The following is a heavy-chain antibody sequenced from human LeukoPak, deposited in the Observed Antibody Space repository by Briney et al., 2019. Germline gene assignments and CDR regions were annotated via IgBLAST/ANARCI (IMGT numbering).Heavy chain of an antibody. Sequence: GGSLRLSCAGSGCTFGFYGMNWVRQAPGKGLEWVAGVWHDASKYLYGDSVKGRFTISRDNSKNMMSLQMDSLRDGDTAVYYCARDADTSGHFSYFDYWGQGALVIVSS. D-gene: IGHD6-19*01. J-gene: IGHJ4*02. CDR1: GCTFGFYG. CDR3: ARDADTSGHFSYFDY. V-gene: IGHV3-33*01. CDR2: VWHDASKY.